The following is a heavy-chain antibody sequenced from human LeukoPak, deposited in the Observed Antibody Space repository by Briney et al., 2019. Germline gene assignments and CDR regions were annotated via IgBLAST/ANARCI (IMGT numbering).Heavy chain of an antibody. Sequence: GGSLRLSCAASGFTFDDYGMSWVRQAPGKGLEWVSGISPSGGITYYTDSVKGRFTISRDNSKNTQSLQMNSLRAEDTAVYYCARDRHLGIAVAGKIGAFDIWGQGTMVTVSS. J-gene: IGHJ3*02. CDR3: ARDRHLGIAVAGKIGAFDI. V-gene: IGHV3-23*01. CDR1: GFTFDDYG. D-gene: IGHD6-19*01. CDR2: ISPSGGIT.